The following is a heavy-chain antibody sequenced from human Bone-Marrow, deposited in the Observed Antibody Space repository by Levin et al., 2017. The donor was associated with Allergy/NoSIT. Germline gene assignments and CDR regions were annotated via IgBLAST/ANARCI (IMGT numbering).Heavy chain of an antibody. CDR2: IYSSGST. J-gene: IGHJ4*02. Sequence: SETLSLTCAVSGVSINSGGYSWTWLRQSPGRGLEWIGHIYSSGSTYYNLSLKTRVTISLDRPKHYFSLNLTSVTAADTAVYYCARDYGEWPASWGQGTLVIVSS. D-gene: IGHD4-17*01. V-gene: IGHV4-30-2*06. CDR1: GVSINSGGYS. CDR3: ARDYGEWPAS.